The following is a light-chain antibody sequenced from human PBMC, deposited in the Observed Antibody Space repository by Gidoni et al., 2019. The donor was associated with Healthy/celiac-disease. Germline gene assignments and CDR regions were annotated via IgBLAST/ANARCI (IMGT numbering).Light chain of an antibody. CDR3: QQYNSYRYT. J-gene: IGKJ2*01. CDR2: KAS. Sequence: DIQMTQSPSTLSSSVVDRVTITCRASQSISSWLAWYQQKPGKAPKLLIYKASSLESGVPSRFRGSGSGTEFTLTISSLQSDDFATYYCQQYNSYRYTFGQGTKLEIK. CDR1: QSISSW. V-gene: IGKV1-5*03.